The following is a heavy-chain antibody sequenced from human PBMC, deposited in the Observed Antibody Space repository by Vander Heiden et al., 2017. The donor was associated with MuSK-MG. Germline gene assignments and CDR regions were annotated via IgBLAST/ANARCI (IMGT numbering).Heavy chain of an antibody. CDR3: ARVPRRLLLRRHYMDV. CDR2: ISAYNGNT. D-gene: IGHD2-15*01. J-gene: IGHJ6*03. Sequence: QVQLVQSGAEVKKPGASVKVSCKASGYTFTSYGISWVRQAPGQGLEWMGWISAYNGNTKYAQKLQGRVTMTTDTSTSTAYMELRSMRSEETAVYYCARVPRRLLLRRHYMDVWGKGTTVTVSS. CDR1: GYTFTSYG. V-gene: IGHV1-18*01.